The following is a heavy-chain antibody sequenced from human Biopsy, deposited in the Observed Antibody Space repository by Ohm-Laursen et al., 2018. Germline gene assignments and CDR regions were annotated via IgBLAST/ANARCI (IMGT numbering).Heavy chain of an antibody. CDR1: SGTFINYS. Sequence: SVTASCNASSGTFINYSTSCVRQPPGPGLGSLGGIIPMFGTANYAQMFQGRVTISADESTGTSYMELSSLTTEDTAIYYCARGPHSGSHSCFDYWGRGTLVTVSS. D-gene: IGHD1-26*01. V-gene: IGHV1-69*13. CDR2: IIPMFGTA. J-gene: IGHJ4*02. CDR3: ARGPHSGSHSCFDY.